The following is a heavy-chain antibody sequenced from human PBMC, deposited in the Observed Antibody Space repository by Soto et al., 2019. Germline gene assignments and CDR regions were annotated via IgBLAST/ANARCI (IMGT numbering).Heavy chain of an antibody. CDR3: TIGSWSGEVFDI. CDR2: IIPMLGIR. CDR1: GGTFSTYS. V-gene: IGHV1-69*02. Sequence: QVQLVQSGAEVKKPGSSVKVSCKDSGGTFSTYSMFWVRQAPGQGLEWMGRIIPMLGIRNYAQRFQDRVTITADQSTATAHIELSSLRSEDTALYYCTIGSWSGEVFDIWGQGTMVTVSS. D-gene: IGHD2-21*01. J-gene: IGHJ3*02.